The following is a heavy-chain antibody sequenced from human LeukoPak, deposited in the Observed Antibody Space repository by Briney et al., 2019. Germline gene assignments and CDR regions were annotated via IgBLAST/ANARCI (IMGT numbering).Heavy chain of an antibody. CDR2: IRSKANSYAT. J-gene: IGHJ6*03. Sequence: PGGSLRLSCAASGFTFSGSAMHWVRQASGKGLEWVGRIRSKANSYATAYAASVKGRFTISRDDSKNTAYLQMNSLKTEDTAVYYCTRLGSSSAGSGSHYYYYMDVWGKGTTVTVSS. D-gene: IGHD6-6*01. CDR1: GFTFSGSA. CDR3: TRLGSSSAGSGSHYYYYMDV. V-gene: IGHV3-73*01.